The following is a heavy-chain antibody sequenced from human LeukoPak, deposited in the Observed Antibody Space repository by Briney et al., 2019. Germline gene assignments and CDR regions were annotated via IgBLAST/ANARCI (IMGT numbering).Heavy chain of an antibody. CDR1: GFTFSSYS. CDR2: MKQDGSEI. V-gene: IGHV3-7*01. D-gene: IGHD6-19*01. Sequence: GGSLRLSCAASGFTFSSYSMNWVRQAPGKGLEWVANMKQDGSEINYVDSVKGRFTISRDNAKNSLYLQMNSLRVEDTAVYYCARSTGWYPDYWGRGTLVTVSS. CDR3: ARSTGWYPDY. J-gene: IGHJ4*02.